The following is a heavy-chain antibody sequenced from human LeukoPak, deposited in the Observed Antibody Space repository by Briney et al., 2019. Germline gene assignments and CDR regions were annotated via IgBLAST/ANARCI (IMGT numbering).Heavy chain of an antibody. CDR1: GYSISSGYY. CDR2: IYTSGST. J-gene: IGHJ4*02. CDR3: ARGSPRYFDY. V-gene: IGHV4-4*07. Sequence: SETLSLTCTVSGYSISSGYYWSWIRQPAGKGLEWIGRIYTSGSTNYNPSLKSRVTMSVDTSKNQFSLKLSSVTAADTAVYYCARGSPRYFDYWGQGTLVTVSS.